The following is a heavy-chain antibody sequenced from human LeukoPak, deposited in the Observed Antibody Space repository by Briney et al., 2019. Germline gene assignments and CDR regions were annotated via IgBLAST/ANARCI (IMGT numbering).Heavy chain of an antibody. CDR3: AKDSGYTSSWYFGDY. CDR1: GGSFSGYY. V-gene: IGHV4-34*01. J-gene: IGHJ4*02. CDR2: INHSGST. Sequence: PSETLSLTCAVYGGSFSGYYWSWIRQPPGKGLEWIGEINHSGSTNYNPSLKSRVTISVDTSKNQFSLKLSSVTAADTAVYYCAKDSGYTSSWYFGDYWGQGTLVTVSS. D-gene: IGHD6-13*01.